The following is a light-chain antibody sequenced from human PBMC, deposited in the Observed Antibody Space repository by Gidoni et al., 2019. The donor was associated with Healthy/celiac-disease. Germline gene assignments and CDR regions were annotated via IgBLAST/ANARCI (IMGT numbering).Light chain of an antibody. CDR1: QSVSSSY. CDR3: QKDYNPWT. CDR2: GAS. Sequence: PGEGVTLSCRASQSVSSSYLTWYQQKPGQAPRLLIYGASTRATSIPARFSGSGSGTDFTLTISSLQPEDFAVYYCQKDYNPWTFGQGTKVEIK. V-gene: IGKV3D-7*01. J-gene: IGKJ1*01.